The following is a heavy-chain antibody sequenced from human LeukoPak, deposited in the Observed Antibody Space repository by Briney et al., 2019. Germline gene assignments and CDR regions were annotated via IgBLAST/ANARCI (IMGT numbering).Heavy chain of an antibody. Sequence: GGSLRLSCAASGFSFSSYGMHWVRQAPGKGLEWVASLWYDGTNKYYADSVKGRFTISRDNSKNTPYLQMNSLRAEDTAVYYCARARNNYDSSGYSALDYWGQGTLVTVSS. J-gene: IGHJ4*02. V-gene: IGHV3-33*01. CDR1: GFSFSSYG. CDR3: ARARNNYDSSGYSALDY. D-gene: IGHD3-22*01. CDR2: LWYDGTNK.